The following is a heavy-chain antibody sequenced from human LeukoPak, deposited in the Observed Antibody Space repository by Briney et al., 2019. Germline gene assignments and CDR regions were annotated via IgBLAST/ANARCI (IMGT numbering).Heavy chain of an antibody. J-gene: IGHJ4*02. CDR3: ARHVPSMVRDPTGWSFDY. Sequence: SETLSLTCTVSGGSISSYYWSWIRQPPGKGLEWIGYIYYSGSTNYNPSLKSRVTISVDTSKNQFSLKLSSVTAADTAVYYCARHVPSMVRDPTGWSFDYWGQGTLVTVSS. CDR2: IYYSGST. V-gene: IGHV4-59*08. D-gene: IGHD3-10*01. CDR1: GGSISSYY.